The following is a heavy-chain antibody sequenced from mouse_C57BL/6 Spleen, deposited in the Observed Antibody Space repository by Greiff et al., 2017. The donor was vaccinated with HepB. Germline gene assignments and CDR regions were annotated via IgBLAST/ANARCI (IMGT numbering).Heavy chain of an antibody. Sequence: EVQLVESGGGLVKPGGSLKLSCAASGFTFSDYGMHWVRQAPEKGLEWVAYISSGSSTIYYADTVKGRFTISRDNAKNTLFLQMTSLRSEDTAMYYCARLLYYGSSYFDYWGQGTTLTVSS. CDR3: ARLLYYGSSYFDY. D-gene: IGHD1-1*01. CDR1: GFTFSDYG. J-gene: IGHJ2*01. V-gene: IGHV5-17*01. CDR2: ISSGSSTI.